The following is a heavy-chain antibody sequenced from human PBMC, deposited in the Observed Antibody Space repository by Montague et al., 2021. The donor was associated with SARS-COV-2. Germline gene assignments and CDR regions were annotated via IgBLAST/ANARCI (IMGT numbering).Heavy chain of an antibody. V-gene: IGHV3-33*08. D-gene: IGHD3-10*01. CDR3: AREGPVLQGSMLVRGIISKVHYGMDV. Sequence: SLRLSCAASGFSFSLYGMHWVRQAPGKGLEWVAVIWSDGINKYYADSVKGRFTISRDNRLYLQMNRMTAEDTGVYYYAREGPVLQGSMLVRGIISKVHYGMDVWGQGTTVTVSS. CDR1: GFSFSLYG. J-gene: IGHJ6*02. CDR2: IWSDGINK.